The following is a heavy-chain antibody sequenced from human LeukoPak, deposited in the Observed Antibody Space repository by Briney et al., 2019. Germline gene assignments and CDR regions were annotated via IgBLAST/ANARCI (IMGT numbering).Heavy chain of an antibody. J-gene: IGHJ4*02. D-gene: IGHD3-16*02. CDR3: AKGSWDYVWGSYPDFDY. CDR1: GFTFSSYG. CDR2: IRYDGSNK. V-gene: IGHV3-30*02. Sequence: PGGSLRLSCAASGFTFSSYGMHWVRHAPGKGLEWVAFIRYDGSNKYYADSVKGRFTISRDNSKNTLYLQMNSLRAEDTAVYYCAKGSWDYVWGSYPDFDYWGQGTLVTVSS.